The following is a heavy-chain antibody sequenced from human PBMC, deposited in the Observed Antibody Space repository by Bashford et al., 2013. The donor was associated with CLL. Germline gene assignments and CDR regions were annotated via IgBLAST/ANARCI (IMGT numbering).Heavy chain of an antibody. D-gene: IGHD3-22*01. J-gene: IGHJ4*02. CDR1: GFTFSSYW. V-gene: IGHV3-74*01. Sequence: GSLRLSCAASGFTFSSYWMHWVRQAPGKGLVWVSRINSDGSSTSYADSVKGRFTISRDNAKNTLYLQMNSLRAEDTAVYYCARGYYYDSSGYFPIDYWGLGNPGHRLL. CDR3: ARGYYYDSSGYFPIDY. CDR2: INSDGSST.